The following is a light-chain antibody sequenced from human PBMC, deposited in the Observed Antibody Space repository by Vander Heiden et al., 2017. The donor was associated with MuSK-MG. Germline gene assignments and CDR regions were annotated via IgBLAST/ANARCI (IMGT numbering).Light chain of an antibody. V-gene: IGKV3-20*01. CDR2: GAS. Sequence: DIEFTLSPGTLSLSPGESATLSCRASQTVSSSDLGWYQQRGGQAPRLLIYGASSRATGIPDRFSGSGSGTDFTLTISRLEPEDFAVYYCQQYGNSPRTFGQGTKVEIK. CDR3: QQYGNSPRT. J-gene: IGKJ1*01. CDR1: QTVSSSD.